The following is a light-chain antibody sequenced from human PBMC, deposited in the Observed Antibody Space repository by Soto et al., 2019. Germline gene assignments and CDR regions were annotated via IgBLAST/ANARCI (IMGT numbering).Light chain of an antibody. CDR2: GNS. V-gene: IGLV1-40*01. CDR1: RSNIGTGYD. Sequence: QSVLPQPPSVSGAPGQRVTISCTGSRSNIGTGYDVHWYQQLPGTAPKLLIYGNSNRPSGVPDRFSGSKSGTSASLAITGLQAEDEADYYCQSYDSNLSVVFGGGTQLTVL. CDR3: QSYDSNLSVV. J-gene: IGLJ2*01.